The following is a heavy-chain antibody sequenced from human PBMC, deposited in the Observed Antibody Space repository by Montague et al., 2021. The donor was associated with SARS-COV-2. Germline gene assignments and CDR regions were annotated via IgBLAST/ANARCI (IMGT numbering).Heavy chain of an antibody. CDR3: ARDHMTILVMVYYYGMDV. V-gene: IGHV4-4*07. D-gene: IGHD2-8*02. Sequence: SETLSLTCTVSGGSISSYYWSWIRQPAGKGLEWIGRIYPSGSIKYNPSLKGRVTMSVDTSKNQFSLKLSSVTAADTAVYYCARDHMTILVMVYYYGMDVWGQGTTVTVSS. CDR2: IYPSGSI. J-gene: IGHJ6*02. CDR1: GGSISSYY.